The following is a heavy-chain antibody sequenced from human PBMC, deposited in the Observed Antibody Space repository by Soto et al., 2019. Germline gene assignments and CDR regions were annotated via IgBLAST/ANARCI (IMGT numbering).Heavy chain of an antibody. CDR1: GFTFSRYW. CDR2: INTDGSST. J-gene: IGHJ4*02. CDR3: AREGWGY. Sequence: EVQLVESGGGLVQPGGSLRLSCADSGFTFSRYWMHWVRQAPGKGLMWVSRINTDGSSTSYADSVKGRFAISRDNAKNTLYLEMNGLRAEDSAVYFCAREGWGYWGQGTLVTVSS. V-gene: IGHV3-74*01. D-gene: IGHD6-19*01.